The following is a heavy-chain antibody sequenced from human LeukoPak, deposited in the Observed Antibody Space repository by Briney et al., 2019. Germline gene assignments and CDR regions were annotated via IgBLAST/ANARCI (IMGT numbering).Heavy chain of an antibody. CDR3: ARASPRGRRITFGGVIV. D-gene: IGHD3-16*02. CDR2: ISSSSYI. CDR1: GFTFSSYS. J-gene: IGHJ4*02. Sequence: GGSLRLSCAASGFTFSSYSMNWVRQAPGKGLEWVSSISSSSYIYYADSVKGRFTISRDNAKNSLYLQMNSLRAEDTAVYYCARASPRGRRITFGGVIVWGQGTLVTVSS. V-gene: IGHV3-21*01.